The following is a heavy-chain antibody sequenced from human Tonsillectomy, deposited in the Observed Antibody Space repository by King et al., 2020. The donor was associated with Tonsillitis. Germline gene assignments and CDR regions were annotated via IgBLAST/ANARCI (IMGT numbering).Heavy chain of an antibody. CDR3: AADSCSGGSCYSLYYYYYGMDV. V-gene: IGHV1-58*01. D-gene: IGHD2-15*01. CDR1: GFTFTSSA. J-gene: IGHJ6*02. CDR2: IVVGSGNT. Sequence: MQLVQSGPEVKKPGTSVKVSCKASGFTFTSSAVQWVRQARGQRLEWIGWIVVGSGNTNYAQKFQERVTITRDMSTSTAYMELSSLRSEDTAVYYCAADSCSGGSCYSLYYYYYGMDVWGQGTTVTVSS.